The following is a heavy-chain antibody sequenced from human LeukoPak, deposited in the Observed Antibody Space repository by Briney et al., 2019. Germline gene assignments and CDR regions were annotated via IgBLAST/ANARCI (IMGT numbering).Heavy chain of an antibody. Sequence: GGSLRLSCAATGFTFSTYGMHWVRQAPGKGLEWVAFIRYDGSNKYYADSVKGRFTISRDNSKNTLYVQMNSLADDDTAVYYCAKDHGGPRETDGDYQVFGYWGQGTLVTVSS. CDR1: GFTFSTYG. CDR3: AKDHGGPRETDGDYQVFGY. J-gene: IGHJ4*02. D-gene: IGHD4-17*01. V-gene: IGHV3-30*02. CDR2: IRYDGSNK.